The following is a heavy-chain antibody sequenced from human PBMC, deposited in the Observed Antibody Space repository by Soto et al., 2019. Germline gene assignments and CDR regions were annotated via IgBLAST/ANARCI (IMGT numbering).Heavy chain of an antibody. Sequence: EVQLVESGGGLVQPGGSLKLSCAASGFTFSGSAMHWVRQASGKGLEWVGRIRSKANSYATAYAASVKGRFTISRDDSKNTAYLQMNSLKTEDTAVYYCTRAAVKGAFDIGGQGTMVTVSS. CDR3: TRAAVKGAFDI. D-gene: IGHD3-16*02. CDR2: IRSKANSYAT. J-gene: IGHJ3*02. CDR1: GFTFSGSA. V-gene: IGHV3-73*01.